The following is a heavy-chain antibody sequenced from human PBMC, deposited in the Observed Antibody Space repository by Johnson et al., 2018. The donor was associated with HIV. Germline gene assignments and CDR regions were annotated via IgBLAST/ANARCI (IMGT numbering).Heavy chain of an antibody. Sequence: QVQLVESGGGVVQPGRSLRLSCAASGFTFSSYAMHWVRQAPGKGLEWVAVISYDGSNKYYADSVKGRFTISRDNSKNTLYLQMNSRRAEDTAVYYCARGSEDPWGFYGSGGDAFDIWGQGTMVTVSS. CDR2: ISYDGSNK. J-gene: IGHJ3*02. V-gene: IGHV3-30*04. D-gene: IGHD3-10*01. CDR3: ARGSEDPWGFYGSGGDAFDI. CDR1: GFTFSSYA.